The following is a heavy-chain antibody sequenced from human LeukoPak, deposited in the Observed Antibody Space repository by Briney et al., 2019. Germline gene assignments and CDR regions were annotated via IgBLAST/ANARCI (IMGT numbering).Heavy chain of an antibody. D-gene: IGHD3-10*01. CDR3: ARVLRSRGEIHYFDY. V-gene: IGHV1-46*01. J-gene: IGHJ4*02. Sequence: ASVKVSCKASGYTFTSYYMHWVRQAPGQGLEWMGIINPSGGSTSYAQKFQGRVTMTRDTSTSTVCMELSSLRSEDTAVYYCARVLRSRGEIHYFDYWGQGTLVTVSS. CDR2: INPSGGST. CDR1: GYTFTSYY.